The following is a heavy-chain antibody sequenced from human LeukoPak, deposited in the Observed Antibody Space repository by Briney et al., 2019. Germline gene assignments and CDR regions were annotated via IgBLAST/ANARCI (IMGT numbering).Heavy chain of an antibody. V-gene: IGHV3-48*01. CDR2: ISISGRTI. Sequence: GGSLRLSCAASGFTLSSYNMNWVRQAPGKGLEWVSYISISGRTIYYADSVKGRFTISRDNAKNSLYLQMNSLRAEDTAVYYCARDPGIAVAGDYYYYMDVWGKGTTVTVSS. D-gene: IGHD6-19*01. CDR1: GFTLSSYN. CDR3: ARDPGIAVAGDYYYYMDV. J-gene: IGHJ6*03.